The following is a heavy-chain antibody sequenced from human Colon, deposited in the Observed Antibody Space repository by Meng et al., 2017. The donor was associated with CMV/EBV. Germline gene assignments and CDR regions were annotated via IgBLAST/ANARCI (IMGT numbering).Heavy chain of an antibody. V-gene: IGHV3-21*06. J-gene: IGHJ1*01. CDR2: ISHTSDT. CDR1: GFTFSSCS. CDR3: ARGWPPDF. D-gene: IGHD5-24*01. Sequence: SCAASGFTFSSCSLNWVRQAPGRGLEWVSSISHTSDTYYADSLKGRFTLSRDNAQNSVDRQMNSLTAEDTAVYYCARGWPPDFWGQGTLVTVSS.